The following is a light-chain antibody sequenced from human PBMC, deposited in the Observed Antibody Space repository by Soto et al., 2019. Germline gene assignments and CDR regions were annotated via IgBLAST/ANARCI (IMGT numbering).Light chain of an antibody. V-gene: IGKV1-27*01. CDR2: AAS. J-gene: IGKJ4*01. Sequence: DIQMTQSPSSLSASVGDRVTITCRASQGISNYLAWYQQKPGKVPKLLIYAASTLQSGVPSRFSGSGAGTDFTLTISTLHREDVATYYCQRYNSAAPTFGGGTKVEIK. CDR3: QRYNSAAPT. CDR1: QGISNY.